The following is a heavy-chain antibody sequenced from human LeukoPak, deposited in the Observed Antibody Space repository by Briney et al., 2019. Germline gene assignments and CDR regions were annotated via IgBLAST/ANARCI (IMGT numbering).Heavy chain of an antibody. CDR1: GFTFSSYA. V-gene: IGHV3-30-3*01. Sequence: GGSLRLSCAASGFTFSSYAMHWVRQAPGKGLEWVAVISYDGSNKYYADSVKGRFTISRDNSKNTLYLQMNSLRAEDTAVYYCAGDGRFGNAFDIWGQGTMVTVSS. D-gene: IGHD3-3*01. CDR2: ISYDGSNK. J-gene: IGHJ3*02. CDR3: AGDGRFGNAFDI.